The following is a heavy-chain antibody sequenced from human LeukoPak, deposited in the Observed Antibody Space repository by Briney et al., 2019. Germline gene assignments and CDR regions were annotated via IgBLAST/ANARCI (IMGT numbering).Heavy chain of an antibody. CDR1: GFTFTTYW. Sequence: GGSLRLSCAASGFTFTTYWMTWVRQAPGKGLEFVANIKEDGSVKNYVGSVQGRFTISRDNSSNLLYLQLDSLRAEDTAVYYCARDRGGLQFDYWGQGTLVTVSS. J-gene: IGHJ4*02. D-gene: IGHD2-15*01. CDR3: ARDRGGLQFDY. V-gene: IGHV3-7*01. CDR2: IKEDGSVK.